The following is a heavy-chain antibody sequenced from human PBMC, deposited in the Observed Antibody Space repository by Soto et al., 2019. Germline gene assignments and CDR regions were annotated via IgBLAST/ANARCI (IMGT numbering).Heavy chain of an antibody. CDR2: INHSGSN. CDR3: ARGWGTIFDY. D-gene: IGHD7-27*01. V-gene: IGHV4-34*01. CDR1: GGSFSGYY. J-gene: IGHJ4*02. Sequence: QVQLQQWGAGLLKPSETLSLTCAVYGGSFSGYYWNWIRQPPGKGLEWIGEINHSGSNNYNPSLKSRVTISVDTSKNQFSLKLSSVTAADTAVYYCARGWGTIFDYWGQGTLVTVSS.